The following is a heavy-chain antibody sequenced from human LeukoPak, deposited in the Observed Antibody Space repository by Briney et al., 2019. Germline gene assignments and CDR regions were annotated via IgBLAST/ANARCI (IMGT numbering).Heavy chain of an antibody. CDR3: ARGERYDFWSGYSTCFDY. Sequence: SETLSLTCAVYGGSFSGYYWSWIRQPPGKGLEWIGEINHSGSTNYNPSLKSRVTISVDTSKNQFSLKLSSATAADTAVYYCARGERYDFWSGYSTCFDYWGQGTLVTVSS. CDR1: GGSFSGYY. J-gene: IGHJ4*02. V-gene: IGHV4-34*01. D-gene: IGHD3-3*01. CDR2: INHSGST.